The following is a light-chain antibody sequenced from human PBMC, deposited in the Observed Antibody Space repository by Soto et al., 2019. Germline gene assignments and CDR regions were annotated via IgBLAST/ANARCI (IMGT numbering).Light chain of an antibody. CDR1: SSDVGGYNY. CDR3: TSWTTNNIPYV. J-gene: IGLJ1*01. V-gene: IGLV2-14*03. Sequence: QSVLTQPASVSGSPGQSISLSCTGSSSDVGGYNYVSWYQQHPGEAPKLLIYEVTHRPSGVSDRFSGSKSGSTASLTISGLQTDDEADYYCTSWTTNNIPYVFGTGTKGTVL. CDR2: EVT.